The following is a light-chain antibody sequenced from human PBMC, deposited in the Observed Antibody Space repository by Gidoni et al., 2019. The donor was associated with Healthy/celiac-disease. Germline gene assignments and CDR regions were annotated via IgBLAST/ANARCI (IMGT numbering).Light chain of an antibody. J-gene: IGKJ1*01. Sequence: EIVMTQPPATLSVSPGERATLSCRASQSVSSNLAWYQQKPGQAPRPLIYDASTRATGIPARFSSSGSGTEFTPTISSLQSEDFAVYYCQQYSNWPPWTFXQXTKVEIK. CDR2: DAS. CDR1: QSVSSN. CDR3: QQYSNWPPWT. V-gene: IGKV3-15*01.